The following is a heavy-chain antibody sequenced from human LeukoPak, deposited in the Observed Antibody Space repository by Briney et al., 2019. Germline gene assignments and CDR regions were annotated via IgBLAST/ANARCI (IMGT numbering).Heavy chain of an antibody. J-gene: IGHJ4*02. Sequence: ETLSLTCAVSGGSISSTNWWSWVRQAPGKGLEWVSAVRGSGSDTYYADSVRGRFTISRDNSKNTLYLQMDRLRAEDTAIYFCAKTSRRSSNYDSPYDYWGQGTLVTVSS. CDR1: GGSISSTN. V-gene: IGHV3-23*01. CDR2: VRGSGSDT. CDR3: AKTSRRSSNYDSPYDY. D-gene: IGHD4-11*01.